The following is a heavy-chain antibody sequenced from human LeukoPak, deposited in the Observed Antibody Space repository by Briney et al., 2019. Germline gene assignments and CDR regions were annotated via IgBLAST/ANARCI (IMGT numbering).Heavy chain of an antibody. J-gene: IGHJ3*02. D-gene: IGHD5-24*01. CDR3: ANRRDGFDI. V-gene: IGHV3-23*01. Sequence: GGSLRLSCAASGFTFSSYAMSWVRQAPGKGLEWVSAISGSGGNAYYVDSVKGRFTISRDNSKNTLYLQMNSLRVEDTAVYYCANRRDGFDIWGQGTMVTVSS. CDR2: ISGSGGNA. CDR1: GFTFSSYA.